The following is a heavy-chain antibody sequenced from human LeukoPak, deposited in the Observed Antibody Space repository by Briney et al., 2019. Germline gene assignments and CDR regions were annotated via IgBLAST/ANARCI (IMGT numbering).Heavy chain of an antibody. Sequence: PGESLRLSCAASGLTFSSYRMHWVRQAPGKGLVWVSSINNDGSKTTRYVDPVKGRFTISRDNAKNTLYLQMNSLRAEDTAMYYCARDRDGLGYWGQGTLVTVSS. CDR2: INNDGSKTT. V-gene: IGHV3-74*01. CDR1: GLTFSSYR. D-gene: IGHD3-10*01. J-gene: IGHJ4*02. CDR3: ARDRDGLGY.